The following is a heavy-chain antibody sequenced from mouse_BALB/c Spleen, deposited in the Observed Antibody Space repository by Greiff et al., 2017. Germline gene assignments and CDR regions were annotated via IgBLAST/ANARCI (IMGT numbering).Heavy chain of an antibody. D-gene: IGHD4-1*01. V-gene: IGHV3-2*02. CDR1: GYSITSDYA. CDR3: ARCGPRTGYFDY. CDR2: ISYSGST. J-gene: IGHJ2*01. Sequence: EVKLVESGPGLVKPSQSLSLTCTVTGYSITSDYAWNWIRQFPGNKLEWMGYISYSGSTSYNPSLKSRISITRDTSKNQFFLQLNSVTTEDTATYYCARCGPRTGYFDYWGQGTTLTVSS.